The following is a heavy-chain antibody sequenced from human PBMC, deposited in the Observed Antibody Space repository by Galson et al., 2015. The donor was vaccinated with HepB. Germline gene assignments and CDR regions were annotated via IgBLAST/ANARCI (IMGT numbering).Heavy chain of an antibody. CDR2: INPNSGGT. Sequence: SVKVSCKASGYTFTGYYMHWVRQAPGQGLEWTGWINPNSGGTNYAQKFQGRVTMTRDTSISTAYMELSRLRSDDTAVYYCARDITGIVVVPAATYFDYWGQGTLVTVSS. V-gene: IGHV1-2*02. J-gene: IGHJ4*02. CDR1: GYTFTGYY. D-gene: IGHD2-2*01. CDR3: ARDITGIVVVPAATYFDY.